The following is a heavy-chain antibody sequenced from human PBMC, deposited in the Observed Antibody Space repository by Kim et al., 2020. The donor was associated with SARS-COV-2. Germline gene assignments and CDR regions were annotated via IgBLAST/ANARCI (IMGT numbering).Heavy chain of an antibody. CDR3: ASGGYDFWSGSLDY. D-gene: IGHD3-3*01. V-gene: IGHV1-8*01. Sequence: AQKFQGRVTMTRNTSISTAYMELSSLRSEDTAVYYCASGGYDFWSGSLDYWGQGTLVTVSS. J-gene: IGHJ4*02.